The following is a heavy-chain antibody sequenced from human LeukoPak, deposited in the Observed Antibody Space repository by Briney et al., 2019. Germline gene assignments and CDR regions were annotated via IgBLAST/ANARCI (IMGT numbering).Heavy chain of an antibody. CDR1: GFTFSSYV. J-gene: IGHJ3*02. CDR3: AKGPSGSYYGFDM. Sequence: PGGSLRLSCAASGFTFSSYVMSWVRQAPGEGLEWVSAISGSGGSTYFPDSVKGRFTISRDNSKNTLHLQMNSLRAEDTALYYCAKGPSGSYYGFDMRGQGTMVTVSS. V-gene: IGHV3-23*01. D-gene: IGHD3-10*01. CDR2: ISGSGGST.